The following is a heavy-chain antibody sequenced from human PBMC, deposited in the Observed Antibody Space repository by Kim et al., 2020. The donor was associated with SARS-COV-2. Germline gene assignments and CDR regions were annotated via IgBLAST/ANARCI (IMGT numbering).Heavy chain of an antibody. CDR1: GFTFDDYA. CDR2: ISWNSGSI. CDR3: AKGLDWETFYYFDY. J-gene: IGHJ4*02. V-gene: IGHV3-9*01. D-gene: IGHD1-26*01. Sequence: GGSLRLSCAASGFTFDDYAMHWVRQAPGKGLEWVSGISWNSGSIGYADSVKGRFTISRDNAKNSLYLQMNSLRAEDTALYYCAKGLDWETFYYFDYWGQGTLVTVSS.